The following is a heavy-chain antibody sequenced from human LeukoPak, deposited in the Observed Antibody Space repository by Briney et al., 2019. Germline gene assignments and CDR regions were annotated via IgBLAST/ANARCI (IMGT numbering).Heavy chain of an antibody. J-gene: IGHJ4*02. CDR2: VNSTYDGGTI. CDR1: GFAFTNAW. V-gene: IGHV3-15*01. CDR3: TTKLGFIYGEDC. D-gene: IGHD4/OR15-4a*01. Sequence: GGALRLSCTGSGFAFTNAWMTWVRQPPPKGREGVGHVNSTYDGGTIDYAAPVEGSFTISRDESKNVIYLQMTNLKTADTAVYYCTTKLGFIYGEDCWGQGTLVTVSS.